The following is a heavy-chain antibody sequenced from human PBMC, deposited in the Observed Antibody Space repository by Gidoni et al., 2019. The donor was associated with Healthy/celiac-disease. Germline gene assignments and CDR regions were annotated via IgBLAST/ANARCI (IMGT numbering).Heavy chain of an antibody. D-gene: IGHD3-22*01. V-gene: IGHV3-15*01. J-gene: IGHJ3*02. CDR3: TTETYYYDSSGYSLGDAFDI. Sequence: EVQLVESGGGLVKPGGSLRISCAASGFTFINAGMNLVRKAPGKGLEWVGRIKSKTDGGTTDYAAPVKGRFTISRDDSKNTLYLQMNSLKTEDTAVYYCTTETYYYDSSGYSLGDAFDIWGQGTMVTVSS. CDR2: IKSKTDGGTT. CDR1: GFTFINAG.